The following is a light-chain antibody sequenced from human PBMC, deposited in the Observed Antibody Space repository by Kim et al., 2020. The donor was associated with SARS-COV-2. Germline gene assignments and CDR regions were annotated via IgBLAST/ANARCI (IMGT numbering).Light chain of an antibody. CDR3: SSYTGSNTYV. Sequence: GQSVTISCTGPSSDVGGYNYVSWYQQHPGKAPKLMIYEVSKRPSGVPDRFSASKSGNTASLTVSGLQAEDEADYYCSSYTGSNTYVFGTGTKVTVL. CDR1: SSDVGGYNY. CDR2: EVS. J-gene: IGLJ1*01. V-gene: IGLV2-8*01.